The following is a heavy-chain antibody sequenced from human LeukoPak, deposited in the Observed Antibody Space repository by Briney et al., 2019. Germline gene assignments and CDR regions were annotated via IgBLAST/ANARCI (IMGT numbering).Heavy chain of an antibody. CDR2: ISSSGSTI. D-gene: IGHD6-13*01. Sequence: GGSLRLSCAASGFTFSGYAMSWIRQAPGKGLEWVSYISSSGSTIYYADPVKGRFTISRDNAKNSLYLQMNSLRAEDTAVYYCARHVSSSWYNFDYWAQGPLVTVPS. CDR3: ARHVSSSWYNFDY. V-gene: IGHV3-11*01. J-gene: IGHJ4*02. CDR1: GFTFSGYA.